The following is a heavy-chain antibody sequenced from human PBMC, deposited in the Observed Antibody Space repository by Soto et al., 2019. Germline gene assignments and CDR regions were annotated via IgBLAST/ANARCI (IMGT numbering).Heavy chain of an antibody. CDR1: GFTFENHG. V-gene: IGHV3-30*18. CDR3: TKDHAPGPSSYSYVDV. CDR2: ISFDGSDE. D-gene: IGHD6-13*01. Sequence: QEQLVESGGGVVQPGGSLTLSCVASGFTFENHGIHWVRQAPGKGLEWVAVISFDGSDEYYAESVKGRFTISRDNSKNTVYLQMNTLRAEDRAVYYCTKDHAPGPSSYSYVDVWGRGTAVTVSS. J-gene: IGHJ6*03.